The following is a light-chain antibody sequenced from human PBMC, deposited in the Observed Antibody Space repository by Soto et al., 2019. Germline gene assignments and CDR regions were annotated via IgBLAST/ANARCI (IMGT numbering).Light chain of an antibody. CDR2: EVT. CDR1: SSDVGGYNF. Sequence: QSALTQPASVSGSPGQSITISCTGTSSDVGGYNFVSWYQQHPGKAPKLMIYEVTSRPSGVSNRFSGSKSDNTASLTISGLQPEDEADYYCSSYTISSTLVFGTGTKLTVL. V-gene: IGLV2-14*03. CDR3: SSYTISSTLV. J-gene: IGLJ1*01.